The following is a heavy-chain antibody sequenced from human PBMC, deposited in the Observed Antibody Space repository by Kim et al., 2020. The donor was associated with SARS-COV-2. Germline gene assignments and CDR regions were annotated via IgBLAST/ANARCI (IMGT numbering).Heavy chain of an antibody. D-gene: IGHD2-8*01. CDR1: GFPFSTYA. J-gene: IGHJ4*02. CDR2: ISSDGGDT. CDR3: ARGRRGYINGVYYRYYLDY. Sequence: GGSLRLSCAASGFPFSTYAIQWVRQAPGKGLEYVSGISSDGGDTFYADSVKGRFTISRDNSKNTVYLQMGSLRAEDMAVYYCARGRRGYINGVYYRYYLDYGGQGTLVTVSS. V-gene: IGHV3-64*02.